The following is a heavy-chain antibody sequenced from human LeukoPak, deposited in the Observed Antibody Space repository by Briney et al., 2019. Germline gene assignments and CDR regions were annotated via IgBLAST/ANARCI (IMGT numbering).Heavy chain of an antibody. J-gene: IGHJ6*03. Sequence: GGSLRLSCAASGFTFSSYSMNWVRQAPGKGLEWVSSISSSSSYIYYADSVKGRFTISRDNAKNSLYLQMNSLRAEDTAVYYCARVRSDSHYDFWSGYYYMDVWGKRTTVTVSS. CDR1: GFTFSSYS. CDR3: ARVRSDSHYDFWSGYYYMDV. D-gene: IGHD3-3*01. V-gene: IGHV3-21*01. CDR2: ISSSSSYI.